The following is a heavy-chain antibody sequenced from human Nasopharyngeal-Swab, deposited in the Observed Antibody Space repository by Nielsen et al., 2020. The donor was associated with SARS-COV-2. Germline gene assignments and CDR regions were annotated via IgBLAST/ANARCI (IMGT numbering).Heavy chain of an antibody. D-gene: IGHD2-2*01. J-gene: IGHJ5*02. CDR1: GYTFTRHN. V-gene: IGHV1-46*01. Sequence: ASVKVSCKASGYTFTRHNMHWVRQAPGQGLEWMAIFDPRGDSTSHAQKFQGRLTMTTDTTTSTVYMELSSLRSEDAAVYYCAGGIPGYCSSNRCFHSHWFDPWGQGTLVTVSS. CDR2: FDPRGDST. CDR3: AGGIPGYCSSNRCFHSHWFDP.